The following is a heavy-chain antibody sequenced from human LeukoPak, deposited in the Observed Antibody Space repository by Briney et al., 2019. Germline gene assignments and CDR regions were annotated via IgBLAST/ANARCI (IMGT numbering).Heavy chain of an antibody. D-gene: IGHD3-3*01. CDR2: ISGSGGSA. Sequence: GGSLRLSCAASGFTFSSYAMSWVRQAPGKGLEWVSAISGSGGSAYYADSVKGRFTISRDNSKNTLYLQMNSLRAEDTAVYYCAKNDFWSGSYYFDYWGQGTLVTVSS. CDR1: GFTFSSYA. V-gene: IGHV3-23*01. J-gene: IGHJ4*02. CDR3: AKNDFWSGSYYFDY.